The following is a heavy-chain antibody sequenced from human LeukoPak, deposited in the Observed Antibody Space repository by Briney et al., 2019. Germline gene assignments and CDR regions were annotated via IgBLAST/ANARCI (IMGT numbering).Heavy chain of an antibody. CDR2: ISAYNGNT. J-gene: IGHJ4*02. Sequence: GESLKISCKGSGYTFTSYGISWVRQAPGQGLEWMGWISAYNGNTNYAQKLQGRVTMTTDTSTSTAYMELRSLRSDDTAVYYCARDPPGDLVDYWGQGTLVTVSS. V-gene: IGHV1-18*01. CDR1: GYTFTSYG. D-gene: IGHD7-27*01. CDR3: ARDPPGDLVDY.